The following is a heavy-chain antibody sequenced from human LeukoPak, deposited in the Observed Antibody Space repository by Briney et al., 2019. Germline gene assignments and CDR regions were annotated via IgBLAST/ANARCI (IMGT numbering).Heavy chain of an antibody. J-gene: IGHJ6*04. Sequence: GASLNTSCKGSGYSISNYWIWRRRQMRAKVPAWVGIIYRGDPDPRHTPTFQGQVTISADQSISTAYLQWSSLKASDTAMYYCARHSMFPVRYFDWFFAAADYYYYGMDVWGEGTTVTVSS. CDR1: GYSISNYW. CDR3: ARHSMFPVRYFDWFFAAADYYYYGMDV. D-gene: IGHD3-9*01. V-gene: IGHV5-51*01. CDR2: IYRGDPDP.